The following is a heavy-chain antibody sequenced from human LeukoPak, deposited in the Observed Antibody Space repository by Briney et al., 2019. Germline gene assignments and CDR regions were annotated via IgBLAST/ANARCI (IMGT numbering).Heavy chain of an antibody. V-gene: IGHV3-23*01. CDR1: GFTVSSNY. J-gene: IGHJ4*02. D-gene: IGHD3-22*01. CDR3: ARVGRSYYDSSGYYSY. Sequence: PGGSLRLSCAASGFTVSSNYMSWVRQAPGKGLEWVSGITGNGGGIYYADSVKGRFTISRDNSKNTLYLQMNSLRAEDTALYYCARVGRSYYDSSGYYSYWGQGTLVTVSS. CDR2: ITGNGGGI.